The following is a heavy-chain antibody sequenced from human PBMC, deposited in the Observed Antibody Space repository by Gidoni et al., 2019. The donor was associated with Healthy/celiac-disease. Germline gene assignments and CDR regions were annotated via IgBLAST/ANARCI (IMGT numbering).Heavy chain of an antibody. J-gene: IGHJ6*02. CDR2: ST. V-gene: IGHV4-59*01. D-gene: IGHD5-18*01. CDR3: AGKYSYWFGSSIGMDV. Sequence: STNYNPSLKSRVTISVDTSKNQFSLKLSSVTAADTAVYYCAGKYSYWFGSSIGMDVWGQGTTVTVSS.